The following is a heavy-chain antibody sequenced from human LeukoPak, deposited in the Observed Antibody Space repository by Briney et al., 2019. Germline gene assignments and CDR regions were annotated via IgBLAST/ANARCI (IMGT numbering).Heavy chain of an antibody. CDR2: IKQDGSEK. J-gene: IGHJ3*02. Sequence: PGGSLRLSCAASGFTFTTYWMCWVRQAPGKGLEWVANIKQDGSEKYYVDSVKGRFTISRDNAKNSLYLQMNSLRAEDTAVYYCARARIVVVTADDAFDIWGQGKMVTVSS. D-gene: IGHD2-21*02. V-gene: IGHV3-7*04. CDR3: ARARIVVVTADDAFDI. CDR1: GFTFTTYW.